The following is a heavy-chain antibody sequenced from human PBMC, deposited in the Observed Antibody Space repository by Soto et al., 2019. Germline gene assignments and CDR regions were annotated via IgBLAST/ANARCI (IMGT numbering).Heavy chain of an antibody. D-gene: IGHD2-21*02. CDR3: ARDEPYCGGDCYSVLDY. CDR1: GFTFSSYA. J-gene: IGHJ4*02. V-gene: IGHV3-30-3*01. Sequence: QVQLVESGGGVVQPGRSLGLSCAASGFTFSSYAMHWVRQAPGKGLEWVAVISYDGSNKYYADSVKGRFTISRDNSKNTLYLQMNSLRAEDTAVYYCARDEPYCGGDCYSVLDYWGQGTLVTVSS. CDR2: ISYDGSNK.